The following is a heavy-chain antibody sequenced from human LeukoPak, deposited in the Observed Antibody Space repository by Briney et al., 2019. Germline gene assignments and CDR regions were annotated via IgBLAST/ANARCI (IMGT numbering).Heavy chain of an antibody. V-gene: IGHV3-21*01. Sequence: PGGSLRLSCAASGFTFSSYSMNWVRQAPGKGLEWVSSISSSSSYIYYADSVKGRFTISRDNAKNSLYLRMNSLRAEDTAVYYCARDLVSLTGYYTYFDYWGQGTLVTVSS. CDR2: ISSSSSYI. J-gene: IGHJ4*02. D-gene: IGHD3-9*01. CDR1: GFTFSSYS. CDR3: ARDLVSLTGYYTYFDY.